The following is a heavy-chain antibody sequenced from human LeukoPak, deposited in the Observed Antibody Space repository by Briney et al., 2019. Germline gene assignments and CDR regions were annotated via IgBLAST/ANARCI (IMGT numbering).Heavy chain of an antibody. CDR1: GFTFSSYA. Sequence: PGGSLRLSCAASGFTFSSYAMSWVRQAPGKVLEWVSAISGSGGSTYYADSVKGRFTISRDNSKNTLYLQMNSLRAEDTAVYYCAKDREQWLVQAYFDYWGQGTLVTVSS. V-gene: IGHV3-23*01. J-gene: IGHJ4*02. CDR3: AKDREQWLVQAYFDY. CDR2: ISGSGGST. D-gene: IGHD6-19*01.